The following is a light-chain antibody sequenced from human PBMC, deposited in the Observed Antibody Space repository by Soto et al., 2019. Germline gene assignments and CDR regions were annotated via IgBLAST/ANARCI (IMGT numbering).Light chain of an antibody. CDR1: QSVGSY. J-gene: IGKJ1*01. CDR2: GAS. CDR3: QQYGRSPWT. Sequence: IVMTQSPATLSGSRLEMAAVSVMASQSVGSYLAWYEQIPGQAPRLLIYGASSRATGIPDRFSGSGSGTDFTLTISRLEPEDFAVYYCQQYGRSPWTFGRGTKVDIK. V-gene: IGKV3-20*01.